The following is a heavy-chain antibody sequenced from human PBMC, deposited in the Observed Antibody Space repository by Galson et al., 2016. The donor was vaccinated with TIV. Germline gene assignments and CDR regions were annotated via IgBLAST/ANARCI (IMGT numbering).Heavy chain of an antibody. D-gene: IGHD5/OR15-5a*01. CDR2: VHPSGST. CDR3: ARVQLGSSLVSYYYYLDV. V-gene: IGHV4-34*01. Sequence: SETLSITCSLHGGSFTAYYLTWTRRPPGKGLEWVGEVHPSGSTSYNPSLRSRVTISVDSARTQFSLRLNSVTAADTAVYYFARVQLGSSLVSYYYYLDVGGKGTTVIVSS. CDR1: GGSFTAYY. J-gene: IGHJ6*03.